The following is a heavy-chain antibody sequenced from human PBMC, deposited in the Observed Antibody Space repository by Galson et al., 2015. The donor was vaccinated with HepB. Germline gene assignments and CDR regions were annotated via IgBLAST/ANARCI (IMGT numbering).Heavy chain of an antibody. D-gene: IGHD3-10*02. Sequence: SLRLSCAASGFTFSNYWMHWVRQAPGKGLVWVSRINNDGSSTTYADSVKGRFTISRDNARNTLYLQMNSLRAEDTAVYYCYCSVFDYWGQGTLVTVSS. V-gene: IGHV3-74*01. CDR3: YCSVFDY. CDR2: INNDGSST. J-gene: IGHJ4*02. CDR1: GFTFSNYW.